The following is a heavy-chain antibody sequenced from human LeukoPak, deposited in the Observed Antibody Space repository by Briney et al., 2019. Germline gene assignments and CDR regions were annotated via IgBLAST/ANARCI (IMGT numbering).Heavy chain of an antibody. CDR3: ARESPDCGGDCYSDY. J-gene: IGHJ4*02. CDR2: ISSSSSYI. Sequence: GGSLRLSCAASGFTLSSYWMNWVRQAPGKGLEWVSSISSSSSYIYHADSVKGRFTISRDNAKNSLYLQMNSLRAEDTAVYYCARESPDCGGDCYSDYWGQGTLVTVSS. V-gene: IGHV3-21*01. D-gene: IGHD2-21*02. CDR1: GFTLSSYW.